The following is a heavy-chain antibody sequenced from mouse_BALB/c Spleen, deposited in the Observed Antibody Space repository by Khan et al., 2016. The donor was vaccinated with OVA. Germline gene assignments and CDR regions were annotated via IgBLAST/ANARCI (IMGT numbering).Heavy chain of an antibody. V-gene: IGHV3-2*02. CDR1: GYSITSNYA. D-gene: IGHD1-1*01. Sequence: EVQLQESGPGLVKPSQSLSLTCTVNGYSITSNYAWNWIRQFPGNKLEWMGYISYSGSTNYNPSLKSRLSITRDTSKNQFFLLLHSVTTEYSATYYCARGNYYGYALDYWGQGTSLTVSS. CDR2: ISYSGST. CDR3: ARGNYYGYALDY. J-gene: IGHJ4*01.